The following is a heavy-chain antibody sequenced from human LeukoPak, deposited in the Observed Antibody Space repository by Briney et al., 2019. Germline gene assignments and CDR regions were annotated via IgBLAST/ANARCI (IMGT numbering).Heavy chain of an antibody. CDR1: GGSISSGGYY. V-gene: IGHV4-31*03. J-gene: IGHJ4*02. CDR3: ATMRWLVRYFDY. Sequence: SETLSLTCTVSGGSISSGGYYWSWIRQHPGKGLEWIAYIYYSGSTYYNPSLKSRVTISVDTSKNQFSLKLSSVTAADTAVYFCATMRWLVRYFDYWGQGTLVTVSS. CDR2: IYYSGST. D-gene: IGHD6-19*01.